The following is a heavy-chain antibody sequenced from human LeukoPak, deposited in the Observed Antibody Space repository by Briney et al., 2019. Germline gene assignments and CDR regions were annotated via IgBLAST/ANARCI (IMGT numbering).Heavy chain of an antibody. J-gene: IGHJ6*04. D-gene: IGHD2-15*01. V-gene: IGHV3-23*01. CDR1: GFTFSSYA. CDR2: ISGSGGST. CDR3: AKDIVVVVAATIGMDV. Sequence: GGSLRLSCPASGFTFSSYAMSWVRQAPGKGLEWVSAISGSGGSTYYADSVKGRFTISRDNSKNTLYLQMNSLRAEDTAVYYCAKDIVVVVAATIGMDVWGKGTTVTVSS.